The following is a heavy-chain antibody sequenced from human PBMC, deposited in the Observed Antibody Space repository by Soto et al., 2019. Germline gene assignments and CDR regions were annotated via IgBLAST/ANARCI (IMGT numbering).Heavy chain of an antibody. CDR3: ARGVTMIASYWYFDL. Sequence: QVQLVQSGAEVKKPGSSVKVSCKASGGTFSSYAISWVRQAPGQGLEWMGGIIPIFGTANYAQKFQGRVTITADESTSTDYRELSSLRSEDTAVYYCARGVTMIASYWYFDLWGRGTLVTVSS. D-gene: IGHD3-22*01. J-gene: IGHJ2*01. CDR2: IIPIFGTA. V-gene: IGHV1-69*01. CDR1: GGTFSSYA.